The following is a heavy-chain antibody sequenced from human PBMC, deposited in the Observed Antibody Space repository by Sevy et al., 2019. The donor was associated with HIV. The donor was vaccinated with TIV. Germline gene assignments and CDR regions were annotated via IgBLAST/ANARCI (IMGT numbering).Heavy chain of an antibody. CDR1: GFTFSSYS. Sequence: GGSLRLSCAASGFTFSSYSMNWVRQAPGKGLEWVSYISSSSSTIYYADSVKDRFTISRDNAKNSLYLQMNSLRDEDTAVYYCAREEAARHSPFDYWGQGTLVTVSS. CDR2: ISSSSSTI. D-gene: IGHD6-6*01. V-gene: IGHV3-48*02. CDR3: AREEAARHSPFDY. J-gene: IGHJ4*02.